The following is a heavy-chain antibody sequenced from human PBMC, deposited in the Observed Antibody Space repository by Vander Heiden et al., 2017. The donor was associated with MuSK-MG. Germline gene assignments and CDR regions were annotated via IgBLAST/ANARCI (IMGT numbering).Heavy chain of an antibody. D-gene: IGHD2-15*01. CDR2: VNGDGSST. V-gene: IGHV3-74*01. Sequence: EVQLVESGGGLVQPGGSLRLSFAASGFTFSSYWMHWVRQAPGKGLVWVSRVNGDGSSTSYADSVKGRFTISRDNAKNTLYLQMNSLRAEDTAVYYCARDSVVVAATDSWGQGTLVTVSS. CDR3: ARDSVVVAATDS. J-gene: IGHJ4*02. CDR1: GFTFSSYW.